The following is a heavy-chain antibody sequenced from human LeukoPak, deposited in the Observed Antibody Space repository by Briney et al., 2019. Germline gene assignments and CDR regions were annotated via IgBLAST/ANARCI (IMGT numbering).Heavy chain of an antibody. CDR2: ISYDGSNK. V-gene: IGHV3-30*18. CDR1: GFTFSSYG. D-gene: IGHD1-26*01. J-gene: IGHJ4*02. Sequence: GGSLRLSCAASGFTFSSYGMHWVRQAPGKGLEGVAVISYDGSNKYYADSVKGRFTISRDNSKNTLYLQMNSLRAEDTAVYYCAKEDGATVDYWGQGTLVTVSS. CDR3: AKEDGATVDY.